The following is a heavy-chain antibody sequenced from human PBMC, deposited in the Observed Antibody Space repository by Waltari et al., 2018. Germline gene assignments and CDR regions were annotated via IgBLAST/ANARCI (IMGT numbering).Heavy chain of an antibody. CDR1: GGSLRGYY. Sequence: QVQLQQWGAGLLKPSETLSLTCAVYGGSLRGYYWSWIRQPPGKGLEWIGEINHSGSTNYNPSLKSRVTISVDTSKNQFSLKLSSVTAADTAVYYCARAWGYYYDSSGFPPFDYWGQGTLVTVSS. CDR2: INHSGST. D-gene: IGHD3-22*01. CDR3: ARAWGYYYDSSGFPPFDY. J-gene: IGHJ4*02. V-gene: IGHV4-34*01.